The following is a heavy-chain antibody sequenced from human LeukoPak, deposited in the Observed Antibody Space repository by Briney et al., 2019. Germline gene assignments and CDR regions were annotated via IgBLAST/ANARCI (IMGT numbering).Heavy chain of an antibody. Sequence: GESLKISCKGSGYSFATYWIGWVRQMPGKGLEWMGINYPGDSDTTYSPSFQGQVTMSADKSISTAFLQWSSLKASDTAMYYCARRVSSSGFDAFDVWGQGTMVTVSS. CDR3: ARRVSSSGFDAFDV. D-gene: IGHD3-16*01. J-gene: IGHJ3*01. V-gene: IGHV5-51*01. CDR2: NYPGDSDT. CDR1: GYSFATYW.